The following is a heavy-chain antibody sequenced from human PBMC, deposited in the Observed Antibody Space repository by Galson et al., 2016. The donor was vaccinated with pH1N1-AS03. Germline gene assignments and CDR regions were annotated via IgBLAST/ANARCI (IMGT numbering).Heavy chain of an antibody. Sequence: SVKVSCKASGYTFTTYDINWVRQAPGQGLEWMGWMNPNTGNTGSAENFQGRLIMTRNNSISTAYMELSSLRSEDTAVYYCARVRYSYDGTGYSDAFDIWGQGTMVTVSS. CDR3: ARVRYSYDGTGYSDAFDI. J-gene: IGHJ3*02. CDR1: GYTFTTYD. V-gene: IGHV1-8*01. D-gene: IGHD3-22*01. CDR2: MNPNTGNT.